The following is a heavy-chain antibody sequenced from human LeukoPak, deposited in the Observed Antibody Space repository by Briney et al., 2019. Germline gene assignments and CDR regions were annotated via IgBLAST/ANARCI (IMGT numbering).Heavy chain of an antibody. J-gene: IGHJ4*02. V-gene: IGHV1-69*04. CDR3: ARVAYGGNSPLDY. D-gene: IGHD4-17*01. Sequence: SVKVSCKASGGTFSSYAIIWVRQAPGQGLEWMGRIIPILGIANYAQKFQGRVTITADKSTSTAYMELSSLRSEDTAVYYCARVAYGGNSPLDYWGQGTLVTVSS. CDR1: GGTFSSYA. CDR2: IIPILGIA.